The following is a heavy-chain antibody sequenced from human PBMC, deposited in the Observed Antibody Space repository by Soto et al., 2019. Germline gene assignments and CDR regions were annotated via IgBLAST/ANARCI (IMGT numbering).Heavy chain of an antibody. CDR1: GGSISSYY. V-gene: IGHV4-59*01. Sequence: SETLSLTCTVSGGSISSYYWSWIRQPPGKGLEWIGYIYYSGSTNYNPSLKSRVTISVDTSKKQFSLKLSSVTAADTAVYYCARDGIAAAHFDYWGQGTLVTVSS. CDR3: ARDGIAAAHFDY. CDR2: IYYSGST. J-gene: IGHJ4*02. D-gene: IGHD6-13*01.